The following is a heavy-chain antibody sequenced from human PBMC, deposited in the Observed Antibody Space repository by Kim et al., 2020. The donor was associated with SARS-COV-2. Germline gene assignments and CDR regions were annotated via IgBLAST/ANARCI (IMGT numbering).Heavy chain of an antibody. D-gene: IGHD6-13*01. Sequence: SVKGRFTIARDNSKNTLYLQMNSLRAEDTAVYYCARDRIAAAGTDYGMDVWVQGTTVTVSS. CDR3: ARDRIAAAGTDYGMDV. J-gene: IGHJ6*02. V-gene: IGHV3-66*01.